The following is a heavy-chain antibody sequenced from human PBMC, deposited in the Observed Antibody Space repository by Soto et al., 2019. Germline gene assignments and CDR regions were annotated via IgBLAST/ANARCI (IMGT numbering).Heavy chain of an antibody. V-gene: IGHV1-18*01. Sequence: QVQLVQSGAEVKRPGASVKVSCKASGYTFRNYGITWVRQAPGQGLEWMAWISPYNGNTNYAQDLQGRVTMTTATSTSTAYTELRSLTSEDTAMYYCARDLVSGSDFWRAYNGGYFDYWGQGTLVNVSS. CDR2: ISPYNGNT. D-gene: IGHD3-3*01. CDR1: GYTFRNYG. J-gene: IGHJ4*02. CDR3: ARDLVSGSDFWRAYNGGYFDY.